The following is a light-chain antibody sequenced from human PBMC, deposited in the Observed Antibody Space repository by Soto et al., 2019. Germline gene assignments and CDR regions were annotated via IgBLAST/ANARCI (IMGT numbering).Light chain of an antibody. V-gene: IGKV3-11*01. CDR1: QSVSSY. Sequence: EIVLTQSPATLSLSPGDRATLSCRVSQSVSSYLAWYQQKPGQAPRLLIYDASNRATGIPARFSGSGSGTDFTLTISSLEPEDFAVYYCQQRSNWLYTFGQGTKLEIK. CDR3: QQRSNWLYT. CDR2: DAS. J-gene: IGKJ2*01.